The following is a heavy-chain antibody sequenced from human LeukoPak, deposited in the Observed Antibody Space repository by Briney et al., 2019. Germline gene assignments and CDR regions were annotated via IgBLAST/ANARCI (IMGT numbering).Heavy chain of an antibody. V-gene: IGHV3-53*01. D-gene: IGHD5-12*01. J-gene: IGHJ4*02. CDR2: IYSGGTT. CDR3: AREEYSGYVGNY. Sequence: GGSLRLSCAVSGFTVSGNYMSWVRQAPGKGLEWVSLIYSGGTTYYADSVKGRFTISRDNSKNTLYLQMNSLRAEDTAVYYCAREEYSGYVGNYWGQGTLVTVSS. CDR1: GFTVSGNY.